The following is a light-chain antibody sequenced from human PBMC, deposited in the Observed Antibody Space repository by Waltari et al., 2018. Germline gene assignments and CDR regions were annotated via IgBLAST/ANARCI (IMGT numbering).Light chain of an antibody. J-gene: IGLJ3*02. CDR1: VGSYNV. CDR3: CSYAGSSTWV. Sequence: QSALTQPASVSGSPGQSITISCTDVGSYNVVSWYQQYPGKAPKLMIYEVTKRPPGGSTRFSGSKSGNTASLTISGLQGEDEADYYCCSYAGSSTWVFGGGTKVTVL. V-gene: IGLV2-23*02. CDR2: EVT.